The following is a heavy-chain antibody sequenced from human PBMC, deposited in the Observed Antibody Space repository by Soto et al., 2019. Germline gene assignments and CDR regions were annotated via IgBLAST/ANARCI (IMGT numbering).Heavy chain of an antibody. D-gene: IGHD2-2*01. CDR1: GGTFSSYA. Sequence: QVQLVQSGAEVKKPGSSVKVSCKASGGTFSSYAISWVRQAPGQGLEWMGGIIPIFGTANYAQKFQGRVTITADESTSTAYMELSSLRSEDTVVYYCAREGVVPAASPYYYYGMDVWGQGTTVTVSS. V-gene: IGHV1-69*01. CDR3: AREGVVPAASPYYYYGMDV. CDR2: IIPIFGTA. J-gene: IGHJ6*02.